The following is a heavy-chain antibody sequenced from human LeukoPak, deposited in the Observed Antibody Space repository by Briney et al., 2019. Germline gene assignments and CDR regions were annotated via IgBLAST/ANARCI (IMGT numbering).Heavy chain of an antibody. V-gene: IGHV3-74*01. Sequence: PGGSLRLSCEASGLTFSNSWMHWVRQAPGKGLVWVSRINNEGTTISYADSVKGRFTISRDNAKNTLYLQTNSLRGEDTAIYYCAREGGTVEIGEFDYWGQGTLVTVSS. J-gene: IGHJ4*02. CDR3: AREGGTVEIGEFDY. CDR2: INNEGTTI. D-gene: IGHD1-7*01. CDR1: GLTFSNSW.